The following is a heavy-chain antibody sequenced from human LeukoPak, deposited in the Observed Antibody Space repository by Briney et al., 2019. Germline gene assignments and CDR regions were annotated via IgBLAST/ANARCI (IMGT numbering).Heavy chain of an antibody. CDR1: GFTVSGNY. CDR2: IYSGGST. V-gene: IGHV3-66*01. Sequence: GGSLRLSCAASGFTVSGNYMSWVRQAPGKGLEWVSVIYSGGSTYYADSVKGRSTISRDNSKNTLYLQMNSLRAEDTAVYYCARVGGGYNFWNWYFDLWGRGTLVTVSS. D-gene: IGHD5-24*01. CDR3: ARVGGGYNFWNWYFDL. J-gene: IGHJ2*01.